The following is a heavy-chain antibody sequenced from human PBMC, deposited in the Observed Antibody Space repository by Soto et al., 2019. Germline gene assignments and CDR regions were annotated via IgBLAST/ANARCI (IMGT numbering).Heavy chain of an antibody. CDR3: ATWRTYSGSYCFDY. D-gene: IGHD1-26*01. CDR2: IIPMYDSA. CDR1: GGTFNTYT. Sequence: QVQLVQSGAELKKPGSSVNVSCAASGGTFNTYTINWVRQAPGQGLEWIGQIIPMYDSANYAQRFQGRVTISADKSTNIAYMELSGPRSEDTALYYCATWRTYSGSYCFDYWGQGTLVSVSS. V-gene: IGHV1-69*06. J-gene: IGHJ4*02.